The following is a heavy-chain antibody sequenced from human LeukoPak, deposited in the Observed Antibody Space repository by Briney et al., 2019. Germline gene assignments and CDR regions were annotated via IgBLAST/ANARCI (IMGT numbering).Heavy chain of an antibody. CDR2: IYYSGST. CDR1: GGSISSGDYY. CDR3: ASMPVLGGYYFDY. D-gene: IGHD2-2*01. J-gene: IGHJ4*02. Sequence: SQTLSLTCTVSGGSISSGDYYWSWIRQPPGKGLEWIGYIYYSGSTYYNPSLKSRVTISVDTSKNQSSLKLSSVTAADTAVYYCASMPVLGGYYFDYWGQGTLVTVSS. V-gene: IGHV4-30-4*01.